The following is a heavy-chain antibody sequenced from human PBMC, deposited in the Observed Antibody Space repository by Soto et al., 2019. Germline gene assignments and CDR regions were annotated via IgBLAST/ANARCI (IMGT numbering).Heavy chain of an antibody. Sequence: GASKVSCKASGYTFTIYDINWVRQATGQGLEWMGWMNPNSGNTGYAQKFQGRVTMTRNTSISTAYMELSSLRSEDTAVYYCARSLKLRFLEWSGGYYGMDVWGQGTTVTVSS. CDR3: ARSLKLRFLEWSGGYYGMDV. CDR2: MNPNSGNT. V-gene: IGHV1-8*01. CDR1: GYTFTIYD. D-gene: IGHD3-3*01. J-gene: IGHJ6*02.